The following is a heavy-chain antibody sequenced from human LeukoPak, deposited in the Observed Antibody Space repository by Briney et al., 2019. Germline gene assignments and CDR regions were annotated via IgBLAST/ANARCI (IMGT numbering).Heavy chain of an antibody. V-gene: IGHV5-51*01. CDR3: ARTTVTADAFDI. Sequence: LGESLKISCVGSGYRFSTYWIAWARQMPGKGLEWMGIIYPGDSDTRYSPSFQGQVTISADKSISTAYLQWSSLKASDTAMYYCARTTVTADAFDIWGQGTMVTVSS. CDR1: GYRFSTYW. CDR2: IYPGDSDT. D-gene: IGHD4-17*01. J-gene: IGHJ3*02.